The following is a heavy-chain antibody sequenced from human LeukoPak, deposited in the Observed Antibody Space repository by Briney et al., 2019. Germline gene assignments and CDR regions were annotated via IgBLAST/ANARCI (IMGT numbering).Heavy chain of an antibody. V-gene: IGHV3-7*01. Sequence: GESLRLSCAASEFTFGTFWMTWVRQAPGKGLEWVANIKEDGSDKYYVDSVKGRFTISRDNARTSLYLQMNSLRAEDTAVYYCARDRLLEDRDYNSYYYMDVWGIGTTVTVSS. D-gene: IGHD1-1*01. CDR3: ARDRLLEDRDYNSYYYMDV. J-gene: IGHJ6*03. CDR2: IKEDGSDK. CDR1: EFTFGTFW.